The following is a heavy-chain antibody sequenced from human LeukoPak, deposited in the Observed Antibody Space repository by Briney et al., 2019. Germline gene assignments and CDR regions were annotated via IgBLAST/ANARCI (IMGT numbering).Heavy chain of an antibody. CDR2: ISSGGSTI. CDR3: ARDENGDSDFDL. D-gene: IGHD5-12*01. CDR1: GFIFSNYD. Sequence: PGGSLRLSCAASGFIFSNYDMNWVRQAPGKGLEWVSFISSGGSTIFYADSVKGRFTISRDDAKNSLYVQMNNLRVEDMAVYYCARDENGDSDFDLWGRGTLVTVSS. V-gene: IGHV3-48*01. J-gene: IGHJ2*01.